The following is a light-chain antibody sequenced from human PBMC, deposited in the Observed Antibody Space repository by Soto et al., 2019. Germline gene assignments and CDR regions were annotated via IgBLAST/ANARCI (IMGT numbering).Light chain of an antibody. V-gene: IGKV3-11*01. Sequence: EIVLTQSPATLSLSPGERATLSCRASQSVSSYLACYQQKPGQAPRLLIYDASNRATGIPARFSGSGSATDFTLTISSLEPEDFAVYYCQQRDNWPPTWTFGQGTKVGIK. J-gene: IGKJ1*01. CDR2: DAS. CDR1: QSVSSY. CDR3: QQRDNWPPTWT.